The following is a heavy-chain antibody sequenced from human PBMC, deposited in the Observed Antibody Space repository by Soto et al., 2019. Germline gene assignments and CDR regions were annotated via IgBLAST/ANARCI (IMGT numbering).Heavy chain of an antibody. CDR2: IIPIFGTA. CDR1: GGTFSSYA. D-gene: IGHD2-15*01. V-gene: IGHV1-69*01. J-gene: IGHJ5*02. CDR3: AEGGYCSGGSCYLGRDWFDP. Sequence: QVQLVQSGAEVKKPGSSVKVSCKASGGTFSSYAISWVRQAPGQGLEWMGGIIPIFGTANYAQKFQGRVTITADESTSTDYMELRSLRSEDTAVYYCAEGGYCSGGSCYLGRDWFDPWGQGTLVTVSS.